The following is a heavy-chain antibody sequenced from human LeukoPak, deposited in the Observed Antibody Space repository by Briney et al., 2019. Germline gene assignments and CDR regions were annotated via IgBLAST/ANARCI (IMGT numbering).Heavy chain of an antibody. D-gene: IGHD1-20*01. V-gene: IGHV3-48*02. CDR2: ISSSSSTI. CDR1: GFTFSSYS. J-gene: IGHJ6*02. Sequence: GGSLRLSCAASGFTFSSYSMNWVRQAPGKGLEWVSYISSSSSTIYYADSVKGRFTISRDNAENSLYLQMNSLRDEDTAVYYCARDLDNWNDGDYYYYYGMDVWGQGTTVTVSS. CDR3: ARDLDNWNDGDYYYYYGMDV.